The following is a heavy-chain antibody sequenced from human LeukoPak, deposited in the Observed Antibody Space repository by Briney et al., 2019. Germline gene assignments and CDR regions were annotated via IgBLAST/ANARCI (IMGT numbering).Heavy chain of an antibody. Sequence: SGRTLVNPTQALTLTFTFSGFSRSTSGICVSWIRQPPVKALEWLALIDWDDDKYSSTSLKTRLTISKDTSKNQVVLTMTNMDPVDTSKYYCARISGAGYCSGGSCYSSPLYYYYGMDVWGQGTTVTVSS. CDR3: ARISGAGYCSGGSCYSSPLYYYYGMDV. V-gene: IGHV2-70*01. J-gene: IGHJ6*02. CDR2: IDWDDDK. CDR1: GFSRSTSGIC. D-gene: IGHD2-15*01.